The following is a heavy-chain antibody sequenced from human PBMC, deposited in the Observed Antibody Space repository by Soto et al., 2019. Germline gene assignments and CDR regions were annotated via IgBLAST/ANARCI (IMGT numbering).Heavy chain of an antibody. V-gene: IGHV3-7*03. CDR2: IKQDGSEK. CDR3: ARLWLQAYFDY. J-gene: IGHJ4*02. D-gene: IGHD5-18*01. Sequence: GGSLRLSCAASGFTFSSYWMSWVRQAPGKGLEWVANIKQDGSEKYYVDSVKGRFTISRDNAKNSLYLQMNSLRSEDTAVYYCARLWLQAYFDYWGQGTLVTVSS. CDR1: GFTFSSYW.